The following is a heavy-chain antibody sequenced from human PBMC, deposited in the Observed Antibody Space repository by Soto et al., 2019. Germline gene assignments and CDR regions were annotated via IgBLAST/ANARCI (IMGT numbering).Heavy chain of an antibody. CDR1: GGSISSYY. CDR2: IYYSGST. V-gene: IGHV4-59*08. Sequence: QVQLQESGPGLVKPSETLSLTCTVSGGSISSYYWSWIRQPPGKGLELIGYIYYSGSTNSTPSLKSRVTISVDTSKNQFSLKLSSVTAADTAVYYCARRYGGNLDYWGQGTLVTVSS. J-gene: IGHJ4*02. D-gene: IGHD1-26*01. CDR3: ARRYGGNLDY.